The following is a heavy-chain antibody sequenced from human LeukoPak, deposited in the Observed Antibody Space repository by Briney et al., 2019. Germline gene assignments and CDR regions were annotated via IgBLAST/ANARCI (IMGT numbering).Heavy chain of an antibody. CDR2: IQRKTDGGTT. CDR3: TTGGLGSPDN. D-gene: IGHD5-12*01. J-gene: IGHJ4*02. Sequence: GGSLRLSCAASGFTFSNAWMSWVRQAPERGLEWVGRIQRKTDGGTTQYAAPVKDRFAISRDDSKNTVDLQMNSLKIEDTAVYYCTTGGLGSPDNWGQGTLVIVSS. CDR1: GFTFSNAW. V-gene: IGHV3-15*01.